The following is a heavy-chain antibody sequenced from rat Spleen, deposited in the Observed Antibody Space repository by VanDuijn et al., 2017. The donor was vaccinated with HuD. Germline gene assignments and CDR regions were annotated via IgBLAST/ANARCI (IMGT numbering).Heavy chain of an antibody. Sequence: EVQLVESGGGLVQPGRSLKLSCAASGFIFNNYDMAWVRQAPTRGLEWIASISTGGTITYFRDSVKGRFTISRDDAKSTQYLQMDSLRSEDTATYYCARHGGLRNWFAFWGQGTLVTVSS. CDR3: ARHGGLRNWFAF. J-gene: IGHJ3*01. CDR1: GFIFNNYD. V-gene: IGHV5S13*01. D-gene: IGHD1-11*01. CDR2: ISTGGTIT.